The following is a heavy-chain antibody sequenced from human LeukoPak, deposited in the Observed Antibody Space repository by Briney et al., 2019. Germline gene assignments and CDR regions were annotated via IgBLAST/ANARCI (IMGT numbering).Heavy chain of an antibody. D-gene: IGHD1-26*01. CDR1: GFTLSRYI. CDR2: ISNDSRYI. CDR3: ATESSGALDY. Sequence: GGSLRLSCIASGFTLSRYIMNWVRQAPGKGLEWVASISNDSRYIYYSDSVKGRFTISRDNAKNSLYLQMNSLRAEDTSVYYCATESSGALDYWGQGTLVTVSS. J-gene: IGHJ4*02. V-gene: IGHV3-21*01.